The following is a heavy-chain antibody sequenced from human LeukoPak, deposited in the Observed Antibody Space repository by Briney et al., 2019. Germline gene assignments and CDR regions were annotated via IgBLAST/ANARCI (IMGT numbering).Heavy chain of an antibody. CDR2: IYSGVPT. CDR3: VQTTGWSGFDY. Sequence: SETLSLTCTTSGVSISRFYWSWVRQPPGKGLEWIGNIYSGVPTYFNPSLKSRVVISVDTSKNQFSLNLTSVTAADTAMYYCVQTTGWSGFDYWGQGILVTVTS. J-gene: IGHJ4*02. V-gene: IGHV4-4*09. CDR1: GVSISRFY. D-gene: IGHD1-1*01.